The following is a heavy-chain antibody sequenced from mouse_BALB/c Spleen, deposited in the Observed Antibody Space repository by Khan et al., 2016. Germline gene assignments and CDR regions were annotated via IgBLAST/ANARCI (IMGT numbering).Heavy chain of an antibody. Sequence: DLVKPGASVKLSCKASGYTFTSYWINWIKQRPGQGLEWIGRIAPGSGSTYYNEMFKGKATLTVDTSSSTAYLQLSSLSSEDSAVYFCARGGNSYYAMDYWGQGTSVTVSS. CDR1: GYTFTSYW. CDR2: IAPGSGST. J-gene: IGHJ4*01. V-gene: IGHV1S41*01. CDR3: ARGGNSYYAMDY. D-gene: IGHD2-1*01.